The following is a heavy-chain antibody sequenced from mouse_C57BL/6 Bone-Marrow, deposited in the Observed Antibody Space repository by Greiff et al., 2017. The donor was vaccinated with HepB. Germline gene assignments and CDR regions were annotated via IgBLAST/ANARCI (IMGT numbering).Heavy chain of an antibody. V-gene: IGHV1-61*01. D-gene: IGHD1-1*01. CDR2: IYPSDSET. CDR3: ARSDGSSHFDY. Sequence: QQSCKASGYTFTSYWMDWVKQRPGQGLEWIGNIYPSDSETHYNQKFKDKATLTVDKSSSTAYMQLSSLTSEDSAVYYCARSDGSSHFDYWGQGTTLTVSS. J-gene: IGHJ2*01. CDR1: GYTFTSYW.